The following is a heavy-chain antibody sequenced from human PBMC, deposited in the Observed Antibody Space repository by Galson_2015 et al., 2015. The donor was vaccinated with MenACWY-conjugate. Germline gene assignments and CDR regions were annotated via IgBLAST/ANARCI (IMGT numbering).Heavy chain of an antibody. CDR1: GFTFSTYD. D-gene: IGHD3-3*01. J-gene: IGHJ6*03. V-gene: IGHV3-48*03. CDR3: ARDPPTFGVVIIPSYMDV. CDR2: IGPSGSDI. Sequence: SLRLSCAVSGFTFSTYDMNWVRQAPGKGLEWLSYIGPSGSDIYYADSVKGRFTISRDNAKNSLYLQMNSLRAEDTAVYYCARDPPTFGVVIIPSYMDVWGKGTTVTVSS.